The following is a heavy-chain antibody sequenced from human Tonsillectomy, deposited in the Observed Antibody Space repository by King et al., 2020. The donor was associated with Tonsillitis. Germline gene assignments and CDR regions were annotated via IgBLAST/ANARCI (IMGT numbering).Heavy chain of an antibody. J-gene: IGHJ4*02. V-gene: IGHV3-30*02. Sequence: VQLVESGGGVVQPGGSVRLSCAASGFTFRSNAMHWVRQAPGKGLEWVAFIRFEGTNKYYADSVKGRFTISRDTSKNTLYLQMNSLRTEATAVYYCAKDGSSGWDPMIYFDYWGQGTLVTVSS. CDR3: AKDGSSGWDPMIYFDY. CDR2: IRFEGTNK. CDR1: GFTFRSNA. D-gene: IGHD6-19*01.